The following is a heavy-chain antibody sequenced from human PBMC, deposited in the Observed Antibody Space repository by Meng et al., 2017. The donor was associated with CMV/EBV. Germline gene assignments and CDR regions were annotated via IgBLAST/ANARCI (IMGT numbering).Heavy chain of an antibody. CDR3: ARERGDDSGYNFDS. D-gene: IGHD3-22*01. V-gene: IGHV4-4*07. J-gene: IGHJ4*02. Sequence: QAHLQVSGPGLVKPSETLSLTCSVSGGFFSGFFWTWIRQPAGKGLEWIGRIYSTGGTNYNPSFESRVTISLDGSNNQFSLKLNSVTAADTAIYYCARERGDDSGYNFDSWGQGTLVTVSS. CDR2: IYSTGGT. CDR1: GGFFSGFF.